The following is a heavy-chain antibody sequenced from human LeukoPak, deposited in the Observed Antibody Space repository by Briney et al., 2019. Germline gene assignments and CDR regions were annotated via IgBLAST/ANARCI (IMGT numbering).Heavy chain of an antibody. CDR2: SNWNGGRT. D-gene: IGHD3-3*01. J-gene: IGHJ4*02. CDR1: GFTFDDYG. CDR3: ARLITSPYYFDY. Sequence: GGSLRLSCAASGFTFDDYGMSWVRQAPGKGLEWVSSSNWNGGRTGYADSVKGRFTISRDNAKNSLYLQMNSLRAEDSAVYYCARLITSPYYFDYWGQGTLVTVSS. V-gene: IGHV3-20*04.